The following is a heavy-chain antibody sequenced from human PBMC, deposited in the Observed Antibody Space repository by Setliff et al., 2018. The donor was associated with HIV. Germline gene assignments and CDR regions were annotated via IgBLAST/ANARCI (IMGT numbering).Heavy chain of an antibody. J-gene: IGHJ4*02. CDR3: VNPSGAMGDFDS. CDR1: GGSISSTNYF. D-gene: IGHD3-16*01. CDR2: IYHHGST. Sequence: PSETLSLTCTVSGGSISSTNYFWGWIRQPPGKGLEWIGTIYHHGSTYYNPSLKSRFTISIDTSKSQFSLQLTSVTAADTAVYYCVNPSGAMGDFDSWGQGTLVTVSS. V-gene: IGHV4-39*01.